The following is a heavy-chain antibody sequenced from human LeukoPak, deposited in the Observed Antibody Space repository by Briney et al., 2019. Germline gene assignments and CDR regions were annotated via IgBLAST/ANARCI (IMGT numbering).Heavy chain of an antibody. J-gene: IGHJ4*02. CDR3: ARGGSASDY. CDR1: GFTFSSYT. D-gene: IGHD3-10*01. V-gene: IGHV3-21*01. CDR2: ISSSSNYI. Sequence: PGGSLSLSCAASGFTFSSYTMNWVRQAPGKGLEWVLSISSSSNYIYYADSVKGRFTISRDNAKNSLYLQMNSLRAEDTAVYYCARGGSASDYWGQGTLVTVSS.